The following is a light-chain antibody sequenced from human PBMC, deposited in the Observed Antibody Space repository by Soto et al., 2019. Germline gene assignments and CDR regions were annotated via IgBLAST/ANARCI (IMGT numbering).Light chain of an antibody. CDR3: LLSLGAVRG. V-gene: IGLV7-46*01. J-gene: IGLJ3*02. CDR2: DTS. Sequence: QAVVTQEPSLTVSPGGTVTLTCGSSTGGVISGQYPYWFQQKPGQAPRTLIYDTSKKHSWTPARFSGSLLGGKAALTLSGARPEEGAKNYGLLSLGAVRGFGGGTKRTVL. CDR1: TGGVISGQY.